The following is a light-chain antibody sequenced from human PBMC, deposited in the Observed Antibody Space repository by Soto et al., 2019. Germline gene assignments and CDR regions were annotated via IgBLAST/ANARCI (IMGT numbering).Light chain of an antibody. CDR3: AAWDDRVNGVV. V-gene: IGLV1-44*01. CDR2: TYD. J-gene: IGLJ2*01. Sequence: QPVLTQPPSVSGTPGQSITISCSGSSSNIGTYTLNWYQHLPGTAPKLLFSTYDQRPSGVADRFSGSKSGNSASLAISGLQFEVEADYYCAAWDDRVNGVVFGGGTKLTVL. CDR1: SSNIGTYT.